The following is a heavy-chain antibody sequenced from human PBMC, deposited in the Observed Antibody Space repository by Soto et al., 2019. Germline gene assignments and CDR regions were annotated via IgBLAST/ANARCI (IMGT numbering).Heavy chain of an antibody. D-gene: IGHD4-17*01. J-gene: IGHJ6*03. Sequence: ASVKVSCKASGYAFTSYGISWVRQAPGQGLEWMGWISAYNGNTNYAQKLQGRVTMTTDTSTSTAYMELRSLRSDDTAVYYCARGHYGDFYVPYXDVWGKGTTVTVSS. CDR1: GYAFTSYG. CDR2: ISAYNGNT. CDR3: ARGHYGDFYVPYXDV. V-gene: IGHV1-18*01.